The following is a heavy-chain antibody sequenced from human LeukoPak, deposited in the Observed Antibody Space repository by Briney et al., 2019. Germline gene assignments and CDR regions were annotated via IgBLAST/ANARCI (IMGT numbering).Heavy chain of an antibody. D-gene: IGHD3-10*01. V-gene: IGHV4-59*12. CDR1: GGSISNYY. CDR2: IYYSGST. CDR3: AKSNGYGLIDI. J-gene: IGHJ3*02. Sequence: SETLSLTCTVSGGSISNYYWNWIRQPPGKGLEWIGYIYYSGSTYYGPSLKSRLTISLDTSRNQFSLKLNSVTAADTAVYYCAKSNGYGLIDIWGQGTMVTVSS.